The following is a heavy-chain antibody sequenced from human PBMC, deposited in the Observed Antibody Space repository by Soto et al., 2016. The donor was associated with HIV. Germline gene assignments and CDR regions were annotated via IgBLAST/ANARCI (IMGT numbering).Heavy chain of an antibody. J-gene: IGHJ4*02. CDR1: GDSIITGGFY. Sequence: QVQLQESGPGLVKPSQTLSLTCSVSGDSIITGGFYWSWIRQHPGKGLEWIGSISNTGRTDYNPFLKSRVTISADKSKNQFSLNLTSVTVADTAVYYCARDEDGDYSFDYWGQGTLVTVSS. D-gene: IGHD4-17*01. V-gene: IGHV4-31*03. CDR3: ARDEDGDYSFDY. CDR2: ISNTGRT.